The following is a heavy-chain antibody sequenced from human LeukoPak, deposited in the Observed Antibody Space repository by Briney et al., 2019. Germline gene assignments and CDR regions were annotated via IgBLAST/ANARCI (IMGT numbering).Heavy chain of an antibody. J-gene: IGHJ5*02. CDR1: GYTFTSYD. Sequence: ASVKVSCKASGYTFTSYDINWVRQATGQGLEWMGWMNPNSGNTGYVQKFQGRVTMTRNTSISTAYMELSSLRSEDTAVYYCARAVRDMITFGGVIVMLGHNWFDPWGQGTLVTVSS. D-gene: IGHD3-16*02. V-gene: IGHV1-8*01. CDR2: MNPNSGNT. CDR3: ARAVRDMITFGGVIVMLGHNWFDP.